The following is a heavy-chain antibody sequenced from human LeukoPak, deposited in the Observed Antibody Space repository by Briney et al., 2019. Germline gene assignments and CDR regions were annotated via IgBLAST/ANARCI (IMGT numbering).Heavy chain of an antibody. CDR3: ARADSGSYYGGVGYFDY. CDR2: INAGNGNT. CDR1: GYTYTSYA. J-gene: IGHJ4*02. V-gene: IGHV1-3*01. D-gene: IGHD1-26*01. Sequence: GASVKVSCKASGYTYTSYAMHWVRQVPGQRLEWMGWINAGNGNTKYSQKFQGRVTITRDTSASTAYMELSSLRSEDTAVYYCARADSGSYYGGVGYFDYWGQGTLVTFSS.